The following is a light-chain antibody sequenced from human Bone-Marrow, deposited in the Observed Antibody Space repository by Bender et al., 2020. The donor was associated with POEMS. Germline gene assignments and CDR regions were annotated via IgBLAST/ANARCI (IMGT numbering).Light chain of an antibody. V-gene: IGLV2-14*03. CDR1: SSDIGSYNA. J-gene: IGLJ2*01. CDR3: TSYTSDTNVV. CDR2: DVD. Sequence: QSALTQPASVSGSPGQSITISCTGTSSDIGSYNAVSWYQQHPGTAPQLMIYDVDSRPSGVPSRFSGSKSGNTASLTISGLQAEDEAYYYCTSYTSDTNVVFGGGTKLTVL.